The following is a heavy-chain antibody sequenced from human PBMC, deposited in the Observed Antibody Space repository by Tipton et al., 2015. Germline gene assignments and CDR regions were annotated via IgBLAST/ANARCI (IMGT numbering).Heavy chain of an antibody. J-gene: IGHJ4*02. CDR2: IYYSGST. CDR1: GFTFSSYW. D-gene: IGHD4-17*01. V-gene: IGHV4-59*05. Sequence: LRLSCTASGFTFSSYWMHWVRQAPGKGLVWIGSIYYSGSTYSNPSLKSRVTISVDTSKNQFSLNLTSVTAADTALYYCANLYVDYDYWGQGTLVTVSS. CDR3: ANLYVDYDY.